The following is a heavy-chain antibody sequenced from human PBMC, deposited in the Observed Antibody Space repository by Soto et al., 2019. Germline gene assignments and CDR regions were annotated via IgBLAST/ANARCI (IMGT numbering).Heavy chain of an antibody. CDR2: IYHNGST. CDR1: GGSISSGGYS. J-gene: IGHJ4*02. Sequence: QLQLQESGSGLVKPSQTLSLTCAVSGGSISSGGYSWSWIRQPPGKGLEWIGYIYHNGSTYYNPSLKSRVTISVDRSKNQFSLKLSSVTAADTAVYYCARSPITIFGVVITAYFDYWGQGTLVTVSS. V-gene: IGHV4-30-2*01. CDR3: ARSPITIFGVVITAYFDY. D-gene: IGHD3-3*01.